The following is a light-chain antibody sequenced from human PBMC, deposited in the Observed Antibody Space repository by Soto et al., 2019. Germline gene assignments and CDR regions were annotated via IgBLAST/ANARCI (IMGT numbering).Light chain of an antibody. Sequence: QAVVTQTPSVSGAPGQRVTISCTGSSSNIGAGYDVHWYQQLPGTTPKLLIYANTNRPSGVPDLFSGSKSGTSASLAITGLQAEDEADYYCQSYDSSLSGSVFGGGTKLTVL. CDR3: QSYDSSLSGSV. CDR2: ANT. CDR1: SSNIGAGYD. V-gene: IGLV1-40*01. J-gene: IGLJ3*02.